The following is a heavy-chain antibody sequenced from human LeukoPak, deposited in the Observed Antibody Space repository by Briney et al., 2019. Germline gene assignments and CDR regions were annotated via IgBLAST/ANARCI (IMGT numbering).Heavy chain of an antibody. CDR2: IIPIFGIA. J-gene: IGHJ3*02. CDR3: ARVDDSSGGDTFDI. V-gene: IGHV1-69*04. CDR1: GGTFSSYA. Sequence: SVKVSCKASGGTFSSYAISWVRQAPGQGLEWMGRIIPIFGIANYARKFQGRVTITADKSTSTAYMELSSLRSEDTAVYYCARVDDSSGGDTFDIWGQGTMVTVSS. D-gene: IGHD3-22*01.